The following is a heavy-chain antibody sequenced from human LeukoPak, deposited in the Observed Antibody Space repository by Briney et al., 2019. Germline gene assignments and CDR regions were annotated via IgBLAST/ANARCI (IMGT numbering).Heavy chain of an antibody. CDR1: GDSISTYY. V-gene: IGHV4-59*08. CDR3: ARGRPSPYYLDV. CDR2: IYYSGST. Sequence: SETLSLTCTVSGDSISTYYWSWIRQPPGKGLEWIGYIYYSGSTNYNPSLKSRVTISVDTSKNQFSLKLSSVTAADSAVYFCARGRPSPYYLDVWGKGTTVTVPS. J-gene: IGHJ6*03. D-gene: IGHD2-15*01.